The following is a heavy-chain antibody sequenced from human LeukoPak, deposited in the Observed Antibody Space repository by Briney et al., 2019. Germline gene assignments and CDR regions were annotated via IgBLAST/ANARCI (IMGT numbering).Heavy chain of an antibody. J-gene: IGHJ4*02. CDR3: ARQTAAAGSGY. CDR2: IYPGDSDT. V-gene: IGHV5-51*01. D-gene: IGHD6-13*01. Sequence: GESLKISCKGSGYSFTSYWIGWVRQMPGKGLEWMVIIYPGDSDTTYSPSFQGQVTISADKSISTAYLQWSSLKASDTAMYYCARQTAAAGSGYWGQGTLVTVSS. CDR1: GYSFTSYW.